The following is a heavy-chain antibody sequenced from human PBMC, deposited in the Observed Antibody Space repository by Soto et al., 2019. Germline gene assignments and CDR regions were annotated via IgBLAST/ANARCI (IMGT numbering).Heavy chain of an antibody. CDR1: GGSISSGGYS. J-gene: IGHJ4*02. CDR2: IYHSGST. Sequence: PSETLSLTCAVSGGSISSGGYSWSWIRQPPGKGLEWIGYIYHSGSTYYNPSLKSRITISIDRSKNQLTLKLSSVTAADMAVYYCARGMTTVTTLDYWGQGTLVTVSS. V-gene: IGHV4-30-2*01. CDR3: ARGMTTVTTLDY. D-gene: IGHD4-4*01.